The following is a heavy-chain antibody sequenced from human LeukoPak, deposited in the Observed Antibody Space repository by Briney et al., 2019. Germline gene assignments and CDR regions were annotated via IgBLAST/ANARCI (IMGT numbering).Heavy chain of an antibody. CDR3: AKGGGLGTYYFDY. D-gene: IGHD7-27*01. CDR2: ISGSGGST. CDR1: GFTFSSYA. J-gene: IGHJ4*02. V-gene: IGHV3-23*01. Sequence: PGGSLRLSCAASGFTFSSYAMSWVRQAPGKGLEWVSAISGSGGSTYYADSVKGRFTISRDNSKNTLYLQMNSLRAEDTAVYYSAKGGGLGTYYFDYWGQGTLVTVSS.